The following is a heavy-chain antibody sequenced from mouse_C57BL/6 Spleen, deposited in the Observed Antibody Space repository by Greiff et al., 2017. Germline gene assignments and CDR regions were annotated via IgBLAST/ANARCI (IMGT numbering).Heavy chain of an antibody. D-gene: IGHD1-1*01. J-gene: IGHJ4*01. CDR3: TTLITTLVANDAMAY. V-gene: IGHV14-4*01. Sequence: EVQLQQSGAELVRPGASVKISCTASGFNINDAYMHWVKQRPEQGLEWIGRIYPGNGDTEYDSKFQGKATLTADTSSNTAYLQLSSLTSEDSAVYDCTTLITTLVANDAMAYWGQGTSVTVSA. CDR2: IYPGNGDT. CDR1: GFNINDAY.